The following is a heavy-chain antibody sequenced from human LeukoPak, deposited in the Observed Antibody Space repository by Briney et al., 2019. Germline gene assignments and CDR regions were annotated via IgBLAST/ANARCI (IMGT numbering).Heavy chain of an antibody. J-gene: IGHJ6*02. CDR2: IYYSGST. Sequence: PSETLSLTCIVSGGSISTSAYYWSWIRQPPGKGLEWIGYIYYSGSTNYNPSLKSRVTISVDTSKNQFSLKLSSVTAADTAVYYCARDQTGGWEPPRGDYGMDVWGQGTTVTVSS. D-gene: IGHD1-14*01. V-gene: IGHV4-61*08. CDR3: ARDQTGGWEPPRGDYGMDV. CDR1: GGSISTSAYY.